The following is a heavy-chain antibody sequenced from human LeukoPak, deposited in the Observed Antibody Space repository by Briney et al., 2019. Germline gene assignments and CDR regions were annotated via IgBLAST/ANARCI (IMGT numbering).Heavy chain of an antibody. CDR2: IHHSGDT. CDR1: GGSIRSSTYY. CDR3: ARLGGYYDPPDY. V-gene: IGHV4-39*01. Sequence: PSETPSLTCTVSGGSIRSSTYYWAWIRQPPGKGLEWTGTIHHSGDTYYNPSLKSRVTISVDTSKNQFSLNLSSVTAADAAVYYRARLGGYYDPPDYWGQGTLVTVSS. J-gene: IGHJ4*02. D-gene: IGHD3-22*01.